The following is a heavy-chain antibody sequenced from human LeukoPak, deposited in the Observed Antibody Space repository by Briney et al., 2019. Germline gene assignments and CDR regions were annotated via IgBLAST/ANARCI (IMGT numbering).Heavy chain of an antibody. CDR2: INIDERIT. V-gene: IGHV3-74*01. CDR3: AKRSRRLTIVRGVPREDV. J-gene: IGHJ6*02. Sequence: PGGSLRLSCAASGFSFSTQRMHWVRQAPGKGLVWVSYINIDERITGYADSVKGRFTISRDNAKNTLYLQMNSLRAEDTAVYYCAKRSRRLTIVRGVPREDVWGQGTTVTVSS. CDR1: GFSFSTQR. D-gene: IGHD3-10*01.